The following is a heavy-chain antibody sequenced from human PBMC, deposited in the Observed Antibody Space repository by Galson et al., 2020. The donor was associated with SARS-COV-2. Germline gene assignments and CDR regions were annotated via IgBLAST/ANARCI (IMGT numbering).Heavy chain of an antibody. D-gene: IGHD6-19*01. V-gene: IGHV3-30*03. Sequence: GESLQISCAVSGFTFSSYVMHWVRQAPGKGLEWVAVISKDGGNKYYADSVKGRFTISRDNSKNTLYVQVNSLRAEDTAVYYCAREYGSGWVYFDYWGQGTLVTVSS. J-gene: IGHJ4*02. CDR3: AREYGSGWVYFDY. CDR2: ISKDGGNK. CDR1: GFTFSSYV.